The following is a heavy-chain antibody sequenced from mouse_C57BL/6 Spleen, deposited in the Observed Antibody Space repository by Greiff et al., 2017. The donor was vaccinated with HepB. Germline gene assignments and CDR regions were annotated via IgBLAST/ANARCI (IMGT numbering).Heavy chain of an antibody. CDR1: GFTFSAYG. J-gene: IGHJ1*03. Sequence: EVKVVESGGGLVKPGGSLKLSCAASGFTFSAYGMHWVRQAPEKGLEWVAYISSGSSTIYYADTVKGRFTISRDNAKNTLFLQMTSLRSEDTAMYYCARGLLRYVDVWCTGTTVTISS. CDR3: ARGLLRYVDV. D-gene: IGHD2-3*01. CDR2: ISSGSSTI. V-gene: IGHV5-17*01.